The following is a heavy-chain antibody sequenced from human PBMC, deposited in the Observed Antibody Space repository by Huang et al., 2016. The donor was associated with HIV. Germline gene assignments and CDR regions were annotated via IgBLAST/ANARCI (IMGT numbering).Heavy chain of an antibody. V-gene: IGHV3-11*01. Sequence: QVQLVESGGGLVKPGGSLRLACEDSGFSFSDYYMSWIRQAPGKGLEWISYISIRGGSRYYAASVRGRFTVSRDNAKNSLYLQMNSLRVEDTAIYYCVREREMATLRVRSFDSWGQGTLVTVSS. CDR3: VREREMATLRVRSFDS. CDR2: ISIRGGSR. J-gene: IGHJ4*02. CDR1: GFSFSDYY.